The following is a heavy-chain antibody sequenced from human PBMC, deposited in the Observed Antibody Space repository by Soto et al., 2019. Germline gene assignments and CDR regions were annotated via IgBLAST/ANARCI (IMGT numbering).Heavy chain of an antibody. CDR1: GFTFSSYS. CDR3: ARERALSNYPDY. D-gene: IGHD4-4*01. CDR2: ISSSTTTI. Sequence: GGSLRLSCAASGFTFSSYSMNWVRQAPGKGLEWVSYISSSTTTIYYTDSVKGRFTISRDNAKNSLYLQMNSLRAEDTAVYYCARERALSNYPDYWGQGTLVTVSS. V-gene: IGHV3-48*01. J-gene: IGHJ4*02.